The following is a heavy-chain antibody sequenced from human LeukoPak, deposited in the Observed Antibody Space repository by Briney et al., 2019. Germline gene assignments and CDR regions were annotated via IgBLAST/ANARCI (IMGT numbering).Heavy chain of an antibody. V-gene: IGHV1-8*01. CDR3: ARDMYSSGWYGWFDP. CDR1: GYTFTSYD. Sequence: ASVKVSCKASGYTFTSYDINWVRQATGQGLEWMGWMNPNSGNTGYAQKFQGRVTMTRNTSISTAYMELSSLRSEDTAVYYCARDMYSSGWYGWFDPRGQGTLVTVSS. CDR2: MNPNSGNT. D-gene: IGHD6-19*01. J-gene: IGHJ5*02.